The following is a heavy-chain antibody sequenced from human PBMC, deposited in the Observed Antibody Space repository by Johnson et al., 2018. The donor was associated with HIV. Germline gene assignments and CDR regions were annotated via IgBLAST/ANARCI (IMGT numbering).Heavy chain of an antibody. CDR1: GFTFSSYA. V-gene: IGHV3-30*04. CDR3: ARDCEYGLAWGWALDI. Sequence: VQLVESGGGVVQPGRSLRLSCAASGFTFSSYAMHWVRQAPGKGLEWVAVISYDGSNKYYADSVKGRFSISRDNSKNTLYLQTKSLRVEETAVYYCARDCEYGLAWGWALDIWGQGTMVTMSS. J-gene: IGHJ3*02. D-gene: IGHD6-19*01. CDR2: ISYDGSNK.